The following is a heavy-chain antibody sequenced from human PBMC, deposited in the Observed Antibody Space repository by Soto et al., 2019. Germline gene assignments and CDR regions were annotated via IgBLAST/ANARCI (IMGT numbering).Heavy chain of an antibody. CDR3: ARVTLPGIAVADLYYFDY. V-gene: IGHV4-61*01. CDR2: TYYSVST. D-gene: IGHD6-19*01. J-gene: IGHJ4*02. CDR1: GSSVSSGRHY. Sequence: ETLSVTCSVSGSSVSSGRHYWSCIRQPPGKGLEWIGYTYYSVSTRYNPSLESRVTISVDRSKNQFSLNLRSVTAADTAVYFCARVTLPGIAVADLYYFDYWGQGIMVTVSS.